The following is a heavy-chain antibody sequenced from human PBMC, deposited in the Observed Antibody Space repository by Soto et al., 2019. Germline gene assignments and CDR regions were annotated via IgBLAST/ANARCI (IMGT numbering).Heavy chain of an antibody. CDR2: IYYSGST. CDR1: GGSISSSSYY. CDR3: ARHVYGSGSHYSYYYHYGIDV. D-gene: IGHD3-10*01. V-gene: IGHV4-39*01. Sequence: SETLSLACTVSGGSISSSSYYWGWIRQPPGKGLEWIGSIYYSGSTYYNPSLKSRVTISVDTSKNQFSLKLSSVTAADTAVYYCARHVYGSGSHYSYYYHYGIDVWGQWSTV. J-gene: IGHJ6*02.